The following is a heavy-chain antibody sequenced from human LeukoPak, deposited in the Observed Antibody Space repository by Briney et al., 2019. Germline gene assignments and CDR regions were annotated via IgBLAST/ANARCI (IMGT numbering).Heavy chain of an antibody. V-gene: IGHV1-18*01. Sequence: ASVKVSCKASGYTFTSYGISWVRQAPGQGLEWMGWTSAYNGNTNYAQKLQGRVTMTTDTSTSTAYMELRSLRSDDTAVYYCARSPSLTYYYGSGSYHERPYDYWGQGTLVTVSS. CDR3: ARSPSLTYYYGSGSYHERPYDY. CDR2: TSAYNGNT. J-gene: IGHJ4*02. D-gene: IGHD3-10*01. CDR1: GYTFTSYG.